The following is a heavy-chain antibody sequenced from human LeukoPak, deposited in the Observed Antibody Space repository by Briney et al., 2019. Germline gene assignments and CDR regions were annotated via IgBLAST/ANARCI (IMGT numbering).Heavy chain of an antibody. D-gene: IGHD2-2*01. CDR1: GFSFSSYA. V-gene: IGHV3-30-3*01. J-gene: IGHJ3*01. CDR2: ISYDGSNK. Sequence: GSLRLSCAASGFSFSSYAMHWVRQAPGKGLEWVAVISYDGSNKYYADSVKGRFTISRDNSKNTLFLQMNSLRAEDTAVYYCAKDIVVVPAAGDAFDVWGQGTMVTVSS. CDR3: AKDIVVVPAAGDAFDV.